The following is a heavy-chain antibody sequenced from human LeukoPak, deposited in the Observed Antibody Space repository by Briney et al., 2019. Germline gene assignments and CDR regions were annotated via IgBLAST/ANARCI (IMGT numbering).Heavy chain of an antibody. V-gene: IGHV1-46*01. CDR2: ISPSGGST. CDR3: ARGKTIFGVGITEYFQH. D-gene: IGHD3-3*01. J-gene: IGHJ1*01. CDR1: GYTFTSYY. Sequence: ASVKVSCKASGYTFTSYYMHWVRQAPGQGLEWMGIISPSGGSTSYAQKFQGRVTMTRDTSTSTDYMELSSLRSEDTAVYYCARGKTIFGVGITEYFQHWGQGTLVTVSS.